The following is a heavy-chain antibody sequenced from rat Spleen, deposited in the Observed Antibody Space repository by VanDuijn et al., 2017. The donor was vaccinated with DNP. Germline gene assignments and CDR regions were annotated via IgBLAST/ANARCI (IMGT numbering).Heavy chain of an antibody. CDR2: ISYNGGTP. J-gene: IGHJ2*01. D-gene: IGHD4-3*01. CDR3: ARQRGDYFDY. V-gene: IGHV5-7*01. Sequence: EVLLVESDGGLVQPGRSLKLSCAVSGFTFSDYYMAWVRQAPAKGLEWVATISYNGGTPYYRDSVKGRFTISRDNAQSTLYLQMDSLRSEDTATYYCARQRGDYFDYWGQGVMVTVSS. CDR1: GFTFSDYY.